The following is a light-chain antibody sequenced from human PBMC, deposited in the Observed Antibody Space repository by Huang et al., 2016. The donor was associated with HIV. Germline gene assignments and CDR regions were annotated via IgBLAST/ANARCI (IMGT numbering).Light chain of an antibody. V-gene: IGKV1-16*02. CDR1: QDISNN. CDR2: AAS. J-gene: IGKJ4*01. Sequence: DIRMTQSPSSLSASVGDRVTITCRASQDISNNLAWFQQKPGKAPKSLIYAASRLRSGVPSKFSGSGSGTDFTLTIISLQPEDFATYYCQQYYSFPLTFGGGTKVEI. CDR3: QQYYSFPLT.